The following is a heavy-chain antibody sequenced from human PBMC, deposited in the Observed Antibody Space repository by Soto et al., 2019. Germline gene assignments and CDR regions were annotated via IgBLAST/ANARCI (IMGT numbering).Heavy chain of an antibody. Sequence: QVQLRESGPGLVKPSETLSLTCTVSGASISGFYWSWIRKSAGKGLEWIGRIYATGTTHYNHSLKSRVMMSVDTSKKQFSQKLRSLTAAGTAVYYCVRDGTKTLRDWFDPWGQGISVTVSS. V-gene: IGHV4-4*07. J-gene: IGHJ5*02. CDR3: VRDGTKTLRDWFDP. CDR2: IYATGTT. CDR1: GASISGFY. D-gene: IGHD1-1*01.